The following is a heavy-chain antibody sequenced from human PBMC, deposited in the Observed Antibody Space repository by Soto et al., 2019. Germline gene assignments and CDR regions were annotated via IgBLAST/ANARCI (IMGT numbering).Heavy chain of an antibody. CDR3: ARDPVDLFGYMDV. V-gene: IGHV1-69*06. CDR1: GGTFASYS. J-gene: IGHJ6*02. D-gene: IGHD6-25*01. Sequence: VQSGAEVKKPGSSVNVSCKASGGTFASYSITWVRQAPGQRLEWMGEIIPLLKTVNYAQKFQGRVTITGDRSTSTVYMALSRLRSDDTAVYYCARDPVDLFGYMDVWGHGTTVTVS. CDR2: IIPLLKTV.